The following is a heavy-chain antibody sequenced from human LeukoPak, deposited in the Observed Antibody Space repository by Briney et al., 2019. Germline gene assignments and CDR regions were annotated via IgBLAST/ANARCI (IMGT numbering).Heavy chain of an antibody. Sequence: SETLSLTCTVSGGSISSGGYSWAGIRHPPGKGLGGMGRTYYSGNTYYNPSLKSRVTISVDTSKNQFSLKLSSVTAADTAVYYCASGYCGGDCYPPGWFDPWGQGTLVTVSS. D-gene: IGHD2-21*02. V-gene: IGHV4-39*07. J-gene: IGHJ5*02. CDR1: GGSISSGGYS. CDR3: ASGYCGGDCYPPGWFDP. CDR2: TYYSGNT.